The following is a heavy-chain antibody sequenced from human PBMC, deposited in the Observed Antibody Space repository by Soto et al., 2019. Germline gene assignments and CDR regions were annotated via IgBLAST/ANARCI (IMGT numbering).Heavy chain of an antibody. Sequence: PSETLSLTGTVSGPSISSVYWSWIRQPPGKGLEWIGYIYYSGSTNYNPSLKSRVTISVDTSKNQFSLKLSSVTAADTAVYYCARSLLYDSSGYFDYWGQGTLVTVSS. CDR2: IYYSGST. D-gene: IGHD3-22*01. CDR1: GPSISSVY. CDR3: ARSLLYDSSGYFDY. V-gene: IGHV4-59*01. J-gene: IGHJ4*02.